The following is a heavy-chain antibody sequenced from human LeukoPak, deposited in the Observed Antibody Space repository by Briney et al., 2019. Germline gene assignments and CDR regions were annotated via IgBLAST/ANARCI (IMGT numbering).Heavy chain of an antibody. CDR2: INHSGST. CDR3: AGRDGYSSGYRIDY. CDR1: GGSFSGYY. D-gene: IGHD3-22*01. V-gene: IGHV4-34*01. Sequence: PSETLSLTSAVYGGSFSGYYWSWIRQPPGKGLEWIGEINHSGSTNYNPSLKSRVTISVDTSKNQFSLKLSSVTAADTAVYYCAGRDGYSSGYRIDYWGQGTLVTVSS. J-gene: IGHJ4*02.